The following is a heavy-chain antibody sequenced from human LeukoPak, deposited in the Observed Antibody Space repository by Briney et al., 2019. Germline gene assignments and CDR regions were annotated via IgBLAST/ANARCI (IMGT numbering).Heavy chain of an antibody. D-gene: IGHD3-10*01. J-gene: IGHJ4*02. Sequence: PGGSLRLSCAASGFTVSSNYMRWVRQAPGKGLEWVSVIYSGGSTYYADSVKGRFTISRDNAKNSLYLQMNSLRDEDTAVYYCARPRRPLWGGGEFNYWGQGTLVTVSS. V-gene: IGHV3-53*01. CDR2: IYSGGST. CDR1: GFTVSSNY. CDR3: ARPRRPLWGGGEFNY.